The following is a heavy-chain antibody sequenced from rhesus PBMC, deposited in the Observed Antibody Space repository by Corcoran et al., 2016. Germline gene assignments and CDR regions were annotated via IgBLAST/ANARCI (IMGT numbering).Heavy chain of an antibody. J-gene: IGHJ4*01. V-gene: IGHV4-147*01. CDR2: IYGSSGST. Sequence: QVQLQESGPGLVKPSETLSLTCAVSGGSISSNYWSWIRQPPGKGREGIGRIYGSSGSTSYNPSLTSRVTISTDTSKNQFSLKLSSVTAADTAVYYCARGRYSGNYLGYWGQGVLVTVSS. CDR3: ARGRYSGNYLGY. D-gene: IGHD1-44*02. CDR1: GGSISSNY.